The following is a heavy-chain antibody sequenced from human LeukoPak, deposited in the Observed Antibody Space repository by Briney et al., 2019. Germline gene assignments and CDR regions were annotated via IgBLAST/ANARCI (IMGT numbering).Heavy chain of an antibody. CDR2: IRCTPRIT. D-gene: IGHD3-22*01. CDR3: AKSQSMIVVFITSFDY. V-gene: IGHV3-23*01. CDR1: GFTFSSYD. Sequence: GGYVRLYCAGCGFTFSSYDMRWVSKAPGKGREWVSAIRCTPRITYYAHSVKCRFTISRDNSKNTLYLQMNSLRAEDTAVYYCAKSQSMIVVFITSFDYWGQGTLVTVSS. J-gene: IGHJ4*02.